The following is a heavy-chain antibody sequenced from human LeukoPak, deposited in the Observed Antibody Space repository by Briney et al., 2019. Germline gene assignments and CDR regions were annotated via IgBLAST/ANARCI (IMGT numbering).Heavy chain of an antibody. CDR3: ARGGSVLLWFGELLPMDV. CDR1: GYTFTSYG. V-gene: IGHV1-18*01. Sequence: ASVKVSCKASGYTFTSYGISWVRQAPGQGLEWMGRISAYNGNTNYAQKLQGRVTMTTDTSTSTAYMELRSLRSDDTAVYYCARGGSVLLWFGELLPMDVWGKGTTVTISS. D-gene: IGHD3-10*01. CDR2: ISAYNGNT. J-gene: IGHJ6*03.